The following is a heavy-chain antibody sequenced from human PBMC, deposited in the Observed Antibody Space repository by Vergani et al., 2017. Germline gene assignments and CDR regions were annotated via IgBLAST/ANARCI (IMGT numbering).Heavy chain of an antibody. CDR2: INHSGST. Sequence: QVQLQESGPGLVKPSQTLSLTCTVSGGSISSGSYYWSWIRQPPGKGLEWIGEINHSGSTNYNPSLKSRVTISVDTSKNQFSLKLSSVTAADTAVYYCASRLYCSGGSCYSSNWFDPWGQGTLVTVSS. CDR1: GGSISSGSYY. CDR3: ASRLYCSGGSCYSSNWFDP. J-gene: IGHJ5*02. D-gene: IGHD2-15*01. V-gene: IGHV4-39*07.